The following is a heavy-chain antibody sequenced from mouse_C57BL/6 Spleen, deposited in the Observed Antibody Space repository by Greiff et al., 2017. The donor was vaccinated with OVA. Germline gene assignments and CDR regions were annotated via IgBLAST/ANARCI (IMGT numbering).Heavy chain of an antibody. J-gene: IGHJ4*01. CDR2: IHPNSGST. CDR1: GYTFTSYW. D-gene: IGHD1-1*01. Sequence: QVQLKESGAELVKPGASVKLSCKASGYTFTSYWMHWVKQRPGQGLEWIGMIHPNSGSTNYNEKFKSKATLTVDKSSSTAYMRLSSLTSEDSAVYYCAIITTVVARGAMDYWGQGTSVTVSS. V-gene: IGHV1-64*01. CDR3: AIITTVVARGAMDY.